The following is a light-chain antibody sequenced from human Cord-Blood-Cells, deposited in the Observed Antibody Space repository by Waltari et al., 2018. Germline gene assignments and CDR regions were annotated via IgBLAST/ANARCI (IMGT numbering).Light chain of an antibody. Sequence: SSELTQDPAVSVALGQTVRITCQGDSLRSYYASWYQQKPGQAPVLVIYGKNNRPSGIPNRFSGSSAGNPTSLDNTGAQAEDEADYYCNSRDSSGNHLVFGGGTKLTVL. J-gene: IGLJ3*02. CDR3: NSRDSSGNHLV. CDR2: GKN. CDR1: SLRSYY. V-gene: IGLV3-19*01.